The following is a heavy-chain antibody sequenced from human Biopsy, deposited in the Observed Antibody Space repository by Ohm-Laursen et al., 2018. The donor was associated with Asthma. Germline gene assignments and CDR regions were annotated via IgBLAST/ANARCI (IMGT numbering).Heavy chain of an antibody. J-gene: IGHJ5*02. CDR1: GFAFDDSA. CDR3: AKDTLSSSWKWFDP. CDR2: ISWNSVTV. D-gene: IGHD2-2*01. Sequence: LRLSCAASGFAFDDSAMHWVRQAPGRGLEWVAGISWNSVTVDYAASVKGRFTISRDNAKNSLDLEMNSLRSEDTALYYCAKDTLSSSWKWFDPWGQGTMVNVST. V-gene: IGHV3-9*01.